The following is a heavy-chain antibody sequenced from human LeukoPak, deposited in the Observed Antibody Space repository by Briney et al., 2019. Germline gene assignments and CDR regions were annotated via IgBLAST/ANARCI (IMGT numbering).Heavy chain of an antibody. J-gene: IGHJ4*02. V-gene: IGHV4-4*07. CDR1: GDSISSYY. D-gene: IGHD6-19*01. Sequence: SETLSLTCVVSGDSISSYYWSWIRQPAGKGLEWIGRIHTSGSTNYNPSLKSRVTMSVDTSKNQFSLRLSSVTAADTAVYYCATDRGLAVGGNFDYWGQGALVTVSS. CDR3: ATDRGLAVGGNFDY. CDR2: IHTSGST.